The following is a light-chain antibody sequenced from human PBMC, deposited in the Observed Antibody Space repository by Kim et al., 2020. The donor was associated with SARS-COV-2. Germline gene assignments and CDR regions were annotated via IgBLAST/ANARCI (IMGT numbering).Light chain of an antibody. J-gene: IGKJ1*01. V-gene: IGKV1-27*01. CDR2: AAS. CDR3: QKYNSAPWT. Sequence: ATVGDRVTITCRSSQGINNLLAWYQQRPGKVPKLLVYAASVLQSGVPSRFSASGSGTEFTLTISRLQPEDVATYYFQKYNSAPWTFGQGTKVEIK. CDR1: QGINNL.